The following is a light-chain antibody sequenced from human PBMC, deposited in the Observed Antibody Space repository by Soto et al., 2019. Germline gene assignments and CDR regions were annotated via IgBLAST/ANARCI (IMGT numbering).Light chain of an antibody. CDR3: QQRSNWPQLT. CDR2: DAS. Sequence: EIVLTQSPATLSLSPGERATLSCRASQSVSSYLAWYQQNPGQAPRLLIYDASNRATGIPARFSGSGSGTDFTFTISSLEPEDFAVYYCQQRSNWPQLTFGGGTKVEIK. CDR1: QSVSSY. J-gene: IGKJ4*01. V-gene: IGKV3-11*01.